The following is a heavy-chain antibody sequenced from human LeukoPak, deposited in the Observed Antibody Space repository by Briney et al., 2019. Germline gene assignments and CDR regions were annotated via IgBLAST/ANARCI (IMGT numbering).Heavy chain of an antibody. CDR1: GFTFSSYA. J-gene: IGHJ4*02. CDR2: ISYDGSNK. D-gene: IGHD1-26*01. V-gene: IGHV3-30*04. Sequence: PGGSLRLSCAASGFTFSSYAMHWVRQAPGKGLEWVAVISYDGSNKYYADSVKGRFTISRDNSKNTLYLQMNSLRAEDTAVYYCARVRSRTGIVGATKPDLTWLFDYWGQGTLVTVSS. CDR3: ARVRSRTGIVGATKPDLTWLFDY.